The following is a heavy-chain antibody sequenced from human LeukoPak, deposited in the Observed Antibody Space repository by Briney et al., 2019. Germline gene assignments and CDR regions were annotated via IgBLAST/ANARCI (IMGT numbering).Heavy chain of an antibody. Sequence: ASVKVSCKASGYTFTSYGISWVRQAPGQGLEWMGWISAYNGNTNYAQKFQGRVTMTRNTSISTAYMELSSLRSEDTAVYYCARVLWFGAIGYWGQGTLVTVSS. J-gene: IGHJ4*02. CDR3: ARVLWFGAIGY. V-gene: IGHV1-18*01. CDR1: GYTFTSYG. CDR2: ISAYNGNT. D-gene: IGHD3-10*01.